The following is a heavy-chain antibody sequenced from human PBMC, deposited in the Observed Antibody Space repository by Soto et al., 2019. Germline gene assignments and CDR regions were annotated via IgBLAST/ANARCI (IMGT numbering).Heavy chain of an antibody. CDR1: GGSISTSNW. CDR2: VYRTGST. CDR3: ARDRATTASAAIFDC. Sequence: QVQLQESGPGLVKPSGTLSLTCAVSGGSISTSNWWSWVRQPPGKGLEWIGEVYRTGSTNYNPSLESRLTNSVDVPKDPFAPKLPSVTAADTAVYYCARDRATTASAAIFDCWGQGTLVTVSS. J-gene: IGHJ4*02. V-gene: IGHV4-4*02.